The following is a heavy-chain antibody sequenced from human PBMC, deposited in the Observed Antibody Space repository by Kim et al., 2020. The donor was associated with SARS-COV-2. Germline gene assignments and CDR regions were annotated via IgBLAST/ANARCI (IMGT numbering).Heavy chain of an antibody. Sequence: SVKGRFTTSRDNAKNSLYLQMNSLRAEDTAIYYCARDKGRIVVPTDPFDIWGQGTMVTVSS. D-gene: IGHD3-22*01. V-gene: IGHV3-11*05. CDR3: ARDKGRIVVPTDPFDI. J-gene: IGHJ3*02.